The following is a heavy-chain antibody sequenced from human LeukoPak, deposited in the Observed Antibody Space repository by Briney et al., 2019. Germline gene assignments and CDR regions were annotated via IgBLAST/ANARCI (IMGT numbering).Heavy chain of an antibody. CDR1: GFTFSSYW. J-gene: IGHJ6*03. Sequence: PGGSLRLSCAASGFTFSSYWMSWVRQAPGKGLEWVANIKQDGSEKYYVDSVKGRFTISRDNAKNSLYLQMNSLRAEDTAVYYCARAILGGRDYYYMDAWGKGTTVTVSS. V-gene: IGHV3-7*01. CDR2: IKQDGSEK. D-gene: IGHD3-16*01. CDR3: ARAILGGRDYYYMDA.